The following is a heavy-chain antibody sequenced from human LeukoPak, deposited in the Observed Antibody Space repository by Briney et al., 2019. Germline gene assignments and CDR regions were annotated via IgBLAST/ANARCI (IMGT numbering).Heavy chain of an antibody. J-gene: IGHJ4*02. CDR2: ISGSGGST. CDR1: GFTFSSYA. D-gene: IGHD3-22*01. V-gene: IGHV3-23*01. Sequence: GGSLRLSCAASGFTFSSYAMSWVRQAPGKGLEGVSAISGSGGSTYYADSVKGRFTISRDDSKNTLYLQMNSLRAEDTAVYYCASSGYYRGTDYWGQGTLVTVSS. CDR3: ASSGYYRGTDY.